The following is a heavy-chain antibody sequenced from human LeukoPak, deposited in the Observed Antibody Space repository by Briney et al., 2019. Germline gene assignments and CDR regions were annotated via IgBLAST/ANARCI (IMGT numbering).Heavy chain of an antibody. CDR1: GFTFGDYA. CDR3: TREARIGYGLDV. Sequence: SGGSLRLSCTAPGFTFGDYAINWVRQAPGKGLEWVGFIRSKAYGGTTEYVASVRGRFTISRDDSRSIAYLQMNSLKNEDTAVYYCTREARIGYGLDVWGQGTTVTVSS. V-gene: IGHV3-49*04. CDR2: IRSKAYGGTT. J-gene: IGHJ6*02. D-gene: IGHD2-15*01.